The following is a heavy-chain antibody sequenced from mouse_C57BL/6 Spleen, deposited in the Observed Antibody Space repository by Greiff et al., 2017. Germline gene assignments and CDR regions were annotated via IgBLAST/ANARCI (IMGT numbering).Heavy chain of an antibody. CDR1: GFTFRSYG. Sequence: EVKLVESGGDLVKPGGSLKLSCAASGFTFRSYGMSWVRQTPDKRLEWVATISSGGSYTYYPDSVKGRFTISRDNAKNTLYLQMSSLKSEDTAMYYCARDYGSSYEGVVDYWGQGTTLTVSS. J-gene: IGHJ2*01. CDR3: ARDYGSSYEGVVDY. D-gene: IGHD1-1*01. CDR2: ISSGGSYT. V-gene: IGHV5-6*01.